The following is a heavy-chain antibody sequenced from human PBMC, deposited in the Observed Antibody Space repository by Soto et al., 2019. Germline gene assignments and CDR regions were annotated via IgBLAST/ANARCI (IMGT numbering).Heavy chain of an antibody. J-gene: IGHJ4*02. D-gene: IGHD2-21*02. CDR1: GFTYGAYA. V-gene: IGHV3-23*01. Sequence: GGSLRLSCAGSGFTYGAYAMSWVRQAPGKGLEWVSSISGSGGNTFYADSVKGRFTISRDNSKNTLYLQMNSLRAEDTAVYYCAKDPPGRHIIVVTALDCWGQGTLVTVSS. CDR2: ISGSGGNT. CDR3: AKDPPGRHIIVVTALDC.